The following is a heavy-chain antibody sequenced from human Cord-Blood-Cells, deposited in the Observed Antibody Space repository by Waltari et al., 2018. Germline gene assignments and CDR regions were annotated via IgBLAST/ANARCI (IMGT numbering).Heavy chain of an antibody. Sequence: QVQLVQSGAEVKKPGASVTVSCKASGYTFTGSYMHWGRQAPGQGLEWMGWINPNSGGTNYAQKFQGWVTMTRDTSISTAYMELSRLRSDDTAVYYCARVGFSGSSFDYWGQGTLVTVSS. CDR3: ARVGFSGSSFDY. V-gene: IGHV1-2*04. CDR2: INPNSGGT. D-gene: IGHD6-6*01. J-gene: IGHJ4*02. CDR1: GYTFTGSY.